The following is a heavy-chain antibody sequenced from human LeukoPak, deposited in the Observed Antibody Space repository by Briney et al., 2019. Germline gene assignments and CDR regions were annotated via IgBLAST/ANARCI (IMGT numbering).Heavy chain of an antibody. CDR3: ARIRDGYNSYFFYGMDV. V-gene: IGHV1-69*13. D-gene: IGHD5-24*01. Sequence: ASVKVSCKASGYTFTSYGISWVRQAPGQGLEWMGGIIALFGTANYAQKFQGRLTITADESTSTAYMELSSLRSEDTAVYYCARIRDGYNSYFFYGMDVWGQGTTVTVS. CDR1: GYTFTSYG. CDR2: IIALFGTA. J-gene: IGHJ6*02.